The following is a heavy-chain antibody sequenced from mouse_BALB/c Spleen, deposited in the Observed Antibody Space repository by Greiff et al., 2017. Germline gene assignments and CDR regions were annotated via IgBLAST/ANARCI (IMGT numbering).Heavy chain of an antibody. CDR1: GYTFTSYW. Sequence: QVHVKQSGAELAKPGASVKMSCKASGYTFTSYWMHWVKQRPGQGLEWIGYINPSTGYTEYNQKFKDKATLTADKSSSTAYMQLSSLTSEDSAVYYCARPNYYPKDYWGQGTTLTVSS. J-gene: IGHJ2*01. D-gene: IGHD1-1*01. CDR3: ARPNYYPKDY. CDR2: INPSTGYT. V-gene: IGHV1-7*01.